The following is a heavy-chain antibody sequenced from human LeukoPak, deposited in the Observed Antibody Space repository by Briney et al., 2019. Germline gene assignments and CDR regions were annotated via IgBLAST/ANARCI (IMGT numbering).Heavy chain of an antibody. J-gene: IGHJ3*02. Sequence: GGSLRLSCAASGFTFSSYAMSWVRQAPGKGLEGVSAISGSGGSTYYADSVKDRFTISRDNSKNTLYLQMTSLRAEDTAVYYCAKDYADSSGWYRAFDIWGQGTMVTVSS. CDR3: AKDYADSSGWYRAFDI. V-gene: IGHV3-23*01. CDR2: ISGSGGST. CDR1: GFTFSSYA. D-gene: IGHD6-19*01.